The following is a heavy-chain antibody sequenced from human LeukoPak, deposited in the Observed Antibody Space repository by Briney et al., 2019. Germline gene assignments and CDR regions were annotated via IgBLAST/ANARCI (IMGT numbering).Heavy chain of an antibody. Sequence: SVKVSCKASGGTFSSYAISWVRQAPGQGLEWMGGIIPIFGTANYAQKFQGRVTITTDESTSTAYMELSSLRSEDTAVYYCGAVPGYYSPWFDPWGQGTLVTVSS. CDR3: GAVPGYYSPWFDP. J-gene: IGHJ5*02. V-gene: IGHV1-69*05. D-gene: IGHD3-22*01. CDR2: IIPIFGTA. CDR1: GGTFSSYA.